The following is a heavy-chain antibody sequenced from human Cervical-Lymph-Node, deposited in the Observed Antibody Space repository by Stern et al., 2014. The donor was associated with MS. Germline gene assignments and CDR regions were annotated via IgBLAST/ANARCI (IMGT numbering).Heavy chain of an antibody. CDR1: GYLFDDYW. Sequence: VQLVQSGAEVKKPGESLKISCEASGYLFDDYWIGWVRQMSGRGLELVAIIFPRDSNTRYSPSVQGQVTISADKSLRTAHLQWSTLKASDPAIYYCARSPATPSGYDRFDYWGQGALVTVSS. V-gene: IGHV5-51*03. CDR3: ARSPATPSGYDRFDY. D-gene: IGHD5-12*01. J-gene: IGHJ4*02. CDR2: IFPRDSNT.